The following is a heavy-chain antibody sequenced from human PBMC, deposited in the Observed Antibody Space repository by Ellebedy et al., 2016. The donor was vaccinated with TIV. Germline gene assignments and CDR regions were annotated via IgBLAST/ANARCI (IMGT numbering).Heavy chain of an antibody. Sequence: PGGSLRLSCAASGFTFSSYEMNWVRQAPGKGLEWVAFIRYDGSNKYYADSVKGRFTISRDNSKNTLYLQMNSLRAEDTAVYYCAKGVAGLYYFDYWGQGTLVAVSS. CDR2: IRYDGSNK. V-gene: IGHV3-30*02. D-gene: IGHD1-14*01. J-gene: IGHJ4*02. CDR1: GFTFSSYE. CDR3: AKGVAGLYYFDY.